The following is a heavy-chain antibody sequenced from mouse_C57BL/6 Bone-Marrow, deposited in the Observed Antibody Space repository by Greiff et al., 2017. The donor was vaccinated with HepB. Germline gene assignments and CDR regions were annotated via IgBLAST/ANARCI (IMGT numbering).Heavy chain of an antibody. V-gene: IGHV2-6*01. CDR2: IWGVGST. CDR1: GFSLTSYG. Sequence: VKLQESGPGLVAPSQSLSITCTVSGFSLTSYGVDWVRQSPGKGLEWLGVIWGVGSTNYNSALKSRLSISKDNSKSQVFLKMNSLQTDDTAMYYCAICLERDYAMDYWGQGPSVTVSS. CDR3: AICLERDYAMDY. D-gene: IGHD2-10*02. J-gene: IGHJ4*01.